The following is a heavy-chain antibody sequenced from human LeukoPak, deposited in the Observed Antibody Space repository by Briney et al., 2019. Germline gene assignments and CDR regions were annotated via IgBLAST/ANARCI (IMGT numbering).Heavy chain of an antibody. D-gene: IGHD1-20*01. Sequence: GGSLRLSCAASGFTFSSYSMNWVRQAPGKGLEWVSYISGSSSTIYYADSVKGRFTISRDNAKNSLYLQMNSLRAEDTAVYYCARSGITVSYNWFDPWGQGALVTVSS. J-gene: IGHJ5*02. V-gene: IGHV3-48*01. CDR3: ARSGITVSYNWFDP. CDR2: ISGSSSTI. CDR1: GFTFSSYS.